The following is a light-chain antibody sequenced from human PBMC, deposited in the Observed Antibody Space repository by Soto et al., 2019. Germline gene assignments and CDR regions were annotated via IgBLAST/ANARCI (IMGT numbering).Light chain of an antibody. CDR3: QQYGSSPWT. CDR2: GAS. CDR1: QSVSSSY. J-gene: IGKJ1*01. Sequence: EIVMTQSPATLSVSPGERATLSCRASQSVSSSYLAWYQQKPGQAPTLLIYGASTRATGIPDRFSGSGSGTDFTLTISRLEPEDFAVYYCQQYGSSPWTFGQGTKVDIK. V-gene: IGKV3-20*01.